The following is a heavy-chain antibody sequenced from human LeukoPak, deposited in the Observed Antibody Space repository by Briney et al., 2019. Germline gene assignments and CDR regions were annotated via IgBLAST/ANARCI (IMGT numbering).Heavy chain of an antibody. D-gene: IGHD5-18*01. CDR1: GNTFTSYY. J-gene: IGHJ4*02. V-gene: IGHV1-46*01. CDR3: ARDSTAMVTY. Sequence: VASVTVSFTASGNTFTSYYMHWVRQAPGQGLEWMGIINPSGGSTSYAQKFQGRVTMTRDTSTSTVYMELSSLRSEDTAVYYCARDSTAMVTYWGQGTLVTVSS. CDR2: INPSGGST.